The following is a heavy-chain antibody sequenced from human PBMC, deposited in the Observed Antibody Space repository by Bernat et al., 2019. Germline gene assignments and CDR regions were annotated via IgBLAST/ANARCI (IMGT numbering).Heavy chain of an antibody. Sequence: QVQLVQSGAEVKKPGASVKVSCKASGYTFTSYAMHWVRQAPGQRLEWMGWINAGNGNTKYSQKFQGRVTITRDTAESTAYLQLSSLRSEDTAVYYCASRYCSSTSCHYYYYMDVWGKGTTVTVSS. CDR3: ASRYCSSTSCHYYYYMDV. D-gene: IGHD2-2*01. CDR2: INAGNGNT. J-gene: IGHJ6*03. CDR1: GYTFTSYA. V-gene: IGHV1-3*01.